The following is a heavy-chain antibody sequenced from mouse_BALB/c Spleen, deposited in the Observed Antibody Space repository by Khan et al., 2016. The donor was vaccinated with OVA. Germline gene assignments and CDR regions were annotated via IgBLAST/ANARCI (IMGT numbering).Heavy chain of an antibody. CDR1: GYTFTDYY. CDR3: ASRNYFGYTFAD. V-gene: IGHV1-77*01. Sequence: VQLQESGAELVRPGASVKLSCKASGYTFTDYYINWVKQRTGQGLEWIGEISPGSGDTYYNERFKGKATLTADKSSSTAYMQLSSLTSEASAVYFCASRNYFGYTFADWGQETLVTVSA. CDR2: ISPGSGDT. J-gene: IGHJ3*01. D-gene: IGHD1-2*01.